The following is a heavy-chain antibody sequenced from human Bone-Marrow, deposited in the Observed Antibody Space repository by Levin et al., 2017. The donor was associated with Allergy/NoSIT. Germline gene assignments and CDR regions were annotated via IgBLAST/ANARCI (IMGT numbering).Heavy chain of an antibody. D-gene: IGHD6-13*01. CDR3: ARRSATAARAEDY. V-gene: IGHV3-48*01. J-gene: IGHJ4*02. Sequence: GESLKISCAASGFTFSSYSMNWVRQAPGKGLEWVSYISSSSSTISYVDSVKGRFTISRDNAKSSLYLQMNSLRVEDTALYYCARRSATAARAEDYWGQGALVTVSS. CDR1: GFTFSSYS. CDR2: ISSSSSTI.